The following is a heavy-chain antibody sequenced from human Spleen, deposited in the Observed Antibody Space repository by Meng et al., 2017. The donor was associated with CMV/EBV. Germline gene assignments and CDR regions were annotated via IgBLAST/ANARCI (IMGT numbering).Heavy chain of an antibody. CDR3: AKGSTIAAAVELDY. D-gene: IGHD6-13*01. J-gene: IGHJ4*02. Sequence: GGSLRLSCAASGFTFSNYAMNWVRQAPGKGLEWVSGISGHGGSTYYADSVKGRFTISRDNSKNTLYVQMNSLRAGDTAVCYCAKGSTIAAAVELDYWGQGTLVTVSS. CDR1: GFTFSNYA. CDR2: ISGHGGST. V-gene: IGHV3-23*01.